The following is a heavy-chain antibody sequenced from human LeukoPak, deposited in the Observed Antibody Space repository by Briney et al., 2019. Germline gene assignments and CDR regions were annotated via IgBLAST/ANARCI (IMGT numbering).Heavy chain of an antibody. CDR2: IYPGDSET. CDR1: GYSFTTNW. V-gene: IGHV5-51*01. CDR3: VRSRGYSYGYSYYFDY. D-gene: IGHD5-18*01. J-gene: IGHJ4*02. Sequence: GESLKISCKGSGYSFTTNWTGCVRPMPGKRLESMGIIYPGDSETRYSPSFQGQVTISADKSISTAYVQWSSLKASDTAMYYCVRSRGYSYGYSYYFDYWGQGTLVTVSS.